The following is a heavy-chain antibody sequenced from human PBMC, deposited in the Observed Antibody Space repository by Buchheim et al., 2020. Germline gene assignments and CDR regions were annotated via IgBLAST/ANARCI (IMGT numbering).Heavy chain of an antibody. Sequence: QVQLQQWGAGLLKPSETLSLTCAVYGGSFSGYYWSWIRQPPGKGLEWIGEINHSGSTNYNPSLKSRVTISVETSKKQFSLKLSSVTAADTAVYYCARVVLGYCSGGSCYWFDPWGQGTL. CDR2: INHSGST. CDR3: ARVVLGYCSGGSCYWFDP. CDR1: GGSFSGYY. V-gene: IGHV4-34*01. J-gene: IGHJ5*02. D-gene: IGHD2-15*01.